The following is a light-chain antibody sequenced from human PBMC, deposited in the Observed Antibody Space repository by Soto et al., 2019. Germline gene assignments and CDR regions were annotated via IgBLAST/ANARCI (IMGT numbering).Light chain of an antibody. CDR1: RSAGNN. Sequence: EIVVTQSPATLSVSPGERATLSCRASRSAGNNFAWYQQKPGQAPRLLIFATSTRATGVPARFSGSGSGTEFTLTISSLQSEDFAVYYCQQYGDWPLTFGGGAKVEIE. V-gene: IGKV3-15*01. CDR3: QQYGDWPLT. CDR2: ATS. J-gene: IGKJ4*01.